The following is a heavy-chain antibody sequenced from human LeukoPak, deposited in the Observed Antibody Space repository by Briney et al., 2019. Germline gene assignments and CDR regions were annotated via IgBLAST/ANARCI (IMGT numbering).Heavy chain of an antibody. CDR1: DGSISGYY. CDR3: ARHITNSGSAFDL. V-gene: IGHV4-59*08. Sequence: SETLSLTCTVSDGSISGYYWGWIRQAPGRGLEWIAYIHYTGINNYNPSLKSRAAISVDTSTNQFSLMLTSVTAADTAMYYCARHITNSGSAFDLWGRGTLVTVSS. J-gene: IGHJ2*01. D-gene: IGHD3-10*01. CDR2: IHYTGIN.